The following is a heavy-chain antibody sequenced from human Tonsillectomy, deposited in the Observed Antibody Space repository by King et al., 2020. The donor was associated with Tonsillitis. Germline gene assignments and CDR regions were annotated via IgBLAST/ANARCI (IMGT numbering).Heavy chain of an antibody. CDR3: AGAIVRGVIPDY. D-gene: IGHD3-10*01. CDR1: GGSISSGGYS. Sequence: QLQESGSGLVKPSQTLSLTCAVSGGSISSGGYSWSWIRQPPGKGLEWIGYIYHSGSTYYNPSLKSRVTISVDRSKNQFSLKLSSVTAADTAVYYCAGAIVRGVIPDYWGQGTLVTVSS. J-gene: IGHJ4*02. V-gene: IGHV4-30-2*01. CDR2: IYHSGST.